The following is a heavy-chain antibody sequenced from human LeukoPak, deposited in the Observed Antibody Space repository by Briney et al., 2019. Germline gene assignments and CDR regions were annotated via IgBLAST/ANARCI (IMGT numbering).Heavy chain of an antibody. J-gene: IGHJ4*02. CDR2: SRNKAKSYTT. Sequence: GGSLRLSCAVSGFTFSDHFLDWVRQAPGKGLEWVGRSRNKAKSYTTEYAASVKGRFTISRDDSKNSLYLQMNSLKTEDTAVYYCVRVGSVAGSDYLDYWGQGTLVAVSS. D-gene: IGHD6-19*01. CDR1: GFTFSDHF. V-gene: IGHV3-72*01. CDR3: VRVGSVAGSDYLDY.